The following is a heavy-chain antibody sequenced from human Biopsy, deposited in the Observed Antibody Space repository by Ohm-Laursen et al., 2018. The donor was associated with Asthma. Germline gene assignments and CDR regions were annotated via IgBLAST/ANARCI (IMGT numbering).Heavy chain of an antibody. V-gene: IGHV1-69*13. CDR2: VIPVLGTP. Sequence: SVTASCKASGDSFSNYAISWARQAPGQGLGWMGGVIPVLGTPDHAQMFEGRVTITADESTSTAYMELSSLSTGDTAVYYCARGYSGSDRIVYYYSGLEVWGQGTTVTVSS. CDR3: ARGYSGSDRIVYYYSGLEV. CDR1: GDSFSNYA. D-gene: IGHD5-12*01. J-gene: IGHJ6*02.